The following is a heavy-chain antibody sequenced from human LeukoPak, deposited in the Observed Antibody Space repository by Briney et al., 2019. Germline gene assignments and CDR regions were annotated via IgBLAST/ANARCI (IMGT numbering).Heavy chain of an antibody. CDR1: GFTFSTYS. CDR3: ARDRSGYSGYDFFDY. D-gene: IGHD5-12*01. Sequence: GGSLRLSCLASGFTFSTYSLSWVRQAPGKGLEWVSYISRSGSTIFYADSVKGRFTISRDNAKNSLYLQMNSLRAEDTAVYYCARDRSGYSGYDFFDYWGQGALVTVSS. CDR2: ISRSGSTI. J-gene: IGHJ4*02. V-gene: IGHV3-48*04.